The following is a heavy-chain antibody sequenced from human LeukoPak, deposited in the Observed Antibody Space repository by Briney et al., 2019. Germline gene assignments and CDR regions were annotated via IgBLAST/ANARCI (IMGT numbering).Heavy chain of an antibody. CDR3: ATGETWAAGIAVAGKIY. CDR2: ISGSGGST. Sequence: GGSLRLSCAASGFTFSSYAMSWVRQAPGKGLEWVSAISGSGGSTYYADSVKGRFTISRDSSKNTLYLQMNSLRAEDTAVYYCATGETWAAGIAVAGKIYWGQGTLVTVSS. D-gene: IGHD6-19*01. CDR1: GFTFSSYA. J-gene: IGHJ4*02. V-gene: IGHV3-23*01.